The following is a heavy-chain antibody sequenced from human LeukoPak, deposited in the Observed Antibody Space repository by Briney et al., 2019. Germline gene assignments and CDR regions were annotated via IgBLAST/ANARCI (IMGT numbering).Heavy chain of an antibody. D-gene: IGHD3-10*01. CDR1: GGSISSSSYC. CDR3: ARRRKSGLWFGELSQGYYGMDV. Sequence: SETLSLTCTVSGGSISSSSYCWGWIRQPPGKGLEWIGSIYYSGSTYYNPSLKSRVTISVDTSKNQFSLKLSSVTAADTAVYYCARRRKSGLWFGELSQGYYGMDVWGQGTTVTVSS. CDR2: IYYSGST. J-gene: IGHJ6*02. V-gene: IGHV4-39*01.